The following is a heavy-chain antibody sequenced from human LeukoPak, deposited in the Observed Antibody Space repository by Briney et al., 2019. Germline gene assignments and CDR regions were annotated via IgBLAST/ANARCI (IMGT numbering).Heavy chain of an antibody. V-gene: IGHV4-38-2*02. Sequence: SETLSLTCTVSGYSIAHGFFWAWIRPPPGGGLEWIGSLYHSGTTYYNTSLKSRISTSDDTSKNQFSLKLRLVTAADTAVYYCARVEVPRDINDWYFDLWGRGTLVTVSS. CDR3: ARVEVPRDINDWYFDL. CDR1: GYSIAHGFF. CDR2: LYHSGTT. D-gene: IGHD2-15*01. J-gene: IGHJ2*01.